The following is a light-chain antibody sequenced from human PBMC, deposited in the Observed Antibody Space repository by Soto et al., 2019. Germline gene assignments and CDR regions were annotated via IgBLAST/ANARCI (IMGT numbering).Light chain of an antibody. CDR3: SSYTGGNPSYV. CDR1: SSDVGGYDY. J-gene: IGLJ1*01. Sequence: ALTQPASVSGSPGQLITIPCTGTSSDVGGYDYVSWYQQHPGKAPKLMIYEVTIRPSGVSDRFSGSKSGNTASLTVSGLQAEDEADYYCSSYTGGNPSYVFGTGTKVTVL. V-gene: IGLV2-14*01. CDR2: EVT.